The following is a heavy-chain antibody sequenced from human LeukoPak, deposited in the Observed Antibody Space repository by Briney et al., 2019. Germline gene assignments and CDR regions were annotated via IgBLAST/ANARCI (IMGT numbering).Heavy chain of an antibody. V-gene: IGHV3-21*06. CDR2: ISSSATYI. CDR1: GFTFSDYN. D-gene: IGHD2-2*01. CDR3: ARILVVPAANYYYSYGMDV. Sequence: GGSLRLSCAASGFTFSDYNMNWVRQAPGKGLEWVSSISSSATYIYYADSVKGRFTISRGNAKTSLSLQMNSLRAEDTAMYYCARILVVPAANYYYSYGMDVWGQGTTVTVSS. J-gene: IGHJ6*02.